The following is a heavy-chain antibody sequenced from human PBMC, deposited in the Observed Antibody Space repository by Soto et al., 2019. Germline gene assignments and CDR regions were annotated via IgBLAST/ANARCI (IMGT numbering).Heavy chain of an antibody. V-gene: IGHV4-31*03. CDR2: IYYSGST. J-gene: IGHJ5*02. CDR1: GGSISSGGYY. D-gene: IGHD2-15*01. CDR3: ASADADYCSGGSCYSTLNWFDP. Sequence: SETLSLTCTVSGGSISSGGYYWSWIRQHPGKGLEWIGYIYYSGSTYYNPSLKSRVTISVDTSKNQFSLKLSSVTAADTAVYYCASADADYCSGGSCYSTLNWFDPWGQGTLVTVSS.